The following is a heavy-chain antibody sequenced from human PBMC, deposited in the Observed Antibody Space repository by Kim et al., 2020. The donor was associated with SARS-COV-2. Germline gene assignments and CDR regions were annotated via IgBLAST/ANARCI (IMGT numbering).Heavy chain of an antibody. J-gene: IGHJ6*02. D-gene: IGHD3-9*01. CDR1: GGSISSGDYY. CDR3: ARDKRAYYDTLIGYPNRRYNSYGMDV. CDR2: IHFSGST. Sequence: SETLSLTCTVSGGSISSGDYYWSWIRQPPGKGLEWIGYIHFSGSTYYNPSLKSRVTISVDTSKNQFSLKLSSVTAADTAVYYCARDKRAYYDTLIGYPNRRYNSYGMDVWGQGTTVTVSS. V-gene: IGHV4-30-4*01.